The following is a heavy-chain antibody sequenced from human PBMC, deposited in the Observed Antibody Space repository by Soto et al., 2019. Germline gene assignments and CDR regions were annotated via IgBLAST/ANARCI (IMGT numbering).Heavy chain of an antibody. CDR1: GYTFTSYG. J-gene: IGHJ5*02. D-gene: IGHD2-2*01. Sequence: GASVKVSCKASGYTFTSYGISWVRQAPGQGLEWMGWISANNGNTNYAQKLQGRVTMTRNNSITTVYMELSSLRSEDTAVYYCARGLRDCSSSSCYYWFDPWGQGTLVTVSS. CDR2: ISANNGNT. V-gene: IGHV1-18*01. CDR3: ARGLRDCSSSSCYYWFDP.